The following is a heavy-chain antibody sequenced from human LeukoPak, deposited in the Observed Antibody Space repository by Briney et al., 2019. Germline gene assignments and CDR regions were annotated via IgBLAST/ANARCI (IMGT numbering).Heavy chain of an antibody. J-gene: IGHJ3*02. CDR1: GGSISTYY. CDR3: ARRGPGGRAFDI. D-gene: IGHD3-10*01. CDR2: IYYSGST. V-gene: IGHV4-59*08. Sequence: PSETLSLTCTVSGGSISTYYWSWIRQPPGKGLEWIGYIYYSGSTNYNPSLKSRVTISVDTSKNQFSLKLNSVTAADTAVYYCARRGPGGRAFDIWGQGTMVTVSS.